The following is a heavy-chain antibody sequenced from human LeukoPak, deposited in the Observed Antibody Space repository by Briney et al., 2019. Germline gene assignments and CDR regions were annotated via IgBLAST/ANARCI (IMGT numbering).Heavy chain of an antibody. J-gene: IGHJ4*02. CDR3: ARRAGAYSHPYDY. CDR1: GFTVSSNS. Sequence: GGSLRLSCAASGFTVSSNSMSWVRQAPGKGLEWVSFIYSDNTHYSDSVKGRFTISRDNSKNTPYLQMNSLRAEDTAVYYCARRAGAYSHPYDYWGQGTLVTVSS. D-gene: IGHD4/OR15-4a*01. V-gene: IGHV3-53*01. CDR2: IYSDNT.